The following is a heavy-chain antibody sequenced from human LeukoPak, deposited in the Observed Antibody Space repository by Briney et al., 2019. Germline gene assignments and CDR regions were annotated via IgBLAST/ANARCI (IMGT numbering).Heavy chain of an antibody. CDR1: GFIFSNYA. D-gene: IGHD3-9*01. V-gene: IGHV3-23*01. J-gene: IGHJ4*02. CDR3: AKWGNYDVLTGYYVSDF. CDR2: ISGRSGST. Sequence: PGGSLSLSCAASGFIFSNYAMYWVRQAPGKGLEWVSAISGRSGSTYYADSVKGRFTISRDSSKNTLYLQMNRLSADDTAVYYCAKWGNYDVLTGYYVSDFWGQGTLVTVSS.